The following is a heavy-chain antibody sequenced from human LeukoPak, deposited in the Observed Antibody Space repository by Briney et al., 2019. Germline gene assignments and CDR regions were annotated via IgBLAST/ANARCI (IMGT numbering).Heavy chain of an antibody. D-gene: IGHD3-10*01. CDR3: ASTMVRGVPIHYYGMDV. Sequence: PSETLSLTCTVSGGSISSGSYYWSWIRQPAGKGLEWIGRIYTSGSTNYNPFLKSRVTISVDTSKNQFSLKLSSVTAADTAVYYCASTMVRGVPIHYYGMDVWGQGTTVTVSS. V-gene: IGHV4-61*02. J-gene: IGHJ6*02. CDR1: GGSISSGSYY. CDR2: IYTSGST.